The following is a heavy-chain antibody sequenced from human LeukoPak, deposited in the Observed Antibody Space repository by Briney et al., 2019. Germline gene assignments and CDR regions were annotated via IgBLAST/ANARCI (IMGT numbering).Heavy chain of an antibody. D-gene: IGHD3-22*01. CDR3: ARRNGGYYDSSGYPYYYYYMDV. Sequence: PSETLSLTCAVYGESFSGYYWSWIRQPPGKGLEWIGEINHSESTNYNPSLKSRVTISVDTSKNQFSLKLSSVTAADTAMYYCARRNGGYYDSSGYPYYYYYMDVWGKGTTVTISS. CDR1: GESFSGYY. J-gene: IGHJ6*03. CDR2: INHSEST. V-gene: IGHV4-34*01.